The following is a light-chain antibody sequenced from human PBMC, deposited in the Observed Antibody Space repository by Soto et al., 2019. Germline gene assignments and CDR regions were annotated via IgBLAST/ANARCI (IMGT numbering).Light chain of an antibody. Sequence: EIVLTKSTGTLSLSPGERATLSCRASQSVSSSYLAWYQQKPGQAPRLLIYGASSSATGIPDRFSASGSGTDFTLTISSIEPEDLAVYYCQQSGRSPYTFGQVTKLEIK. CDR2: GAS. CDR1: QSVSSSY. J-gene: IGKJ2*01. CDR3: QQSGRSPYT. V-gene: IGKV3-20*01.